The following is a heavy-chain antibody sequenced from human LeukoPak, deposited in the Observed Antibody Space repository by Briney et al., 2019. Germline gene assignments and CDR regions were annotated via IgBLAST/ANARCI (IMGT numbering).Heavy chain of an antibody. V-gene: IGHV1-2*04. CDR2: ITPRNGAT. CDR3: ARAFNTAMVTALDY. J-gene: IGHJ4*02. D-gene: IGHD5-18*01. CDR1: GYTFSAYY. Sequence: ASVKVSCKASGYTFSAYYIHWVRQAPGQGLEWVGWITPRNGATNYAQKFQGWVTMTRDTSISTAYLELTLRSEDTAVYYCARAFNTAMVTALDYWGQGTLVTVSS.